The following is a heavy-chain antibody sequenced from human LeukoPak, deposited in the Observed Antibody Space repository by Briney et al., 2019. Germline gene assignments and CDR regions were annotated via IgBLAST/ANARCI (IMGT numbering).Heavy chain of an antibody. CDR1: GGSISSGDYY. CDR2: IYYSGST. Sequence: PSETLSLTCTVSGGSISSGDYYWSWIRQPPGKGLEWIGYIYYSGSTYYNPSLKSRVTISVDTSKNQFSLKLSSVTAADTAVYYCASSTYYDFWSGPKDAFDIWGQGTMVTVSS. D-gene: IGHD3-3*01. CDR3: ASSTYYDFWSGPKDAFDI. V-gene: IGHV4-30-4*08. J-gene: IGHJ3*02.